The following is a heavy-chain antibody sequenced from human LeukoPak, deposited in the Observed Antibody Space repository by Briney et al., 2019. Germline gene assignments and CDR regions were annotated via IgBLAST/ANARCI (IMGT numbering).Heavy chain of an antibody. CDR3: ARYDSSGCYYEY. CDR1: GGSTNTYY. Sequence: SETLSLTCTVSGGSTNTYYWSWIRQPPGKGLEWIGYIYYSGSTNYNPSLKSRVTISVDTSKNQFSLNLRSVTAADTAVYYCARYDSSGCYYEYWGQGTLVTVSS. CDR2: IYYSGST. V-gene: IGHV4-59*08. D-gene: IGHD3-22*01. J-gene: IGHJ4*02.